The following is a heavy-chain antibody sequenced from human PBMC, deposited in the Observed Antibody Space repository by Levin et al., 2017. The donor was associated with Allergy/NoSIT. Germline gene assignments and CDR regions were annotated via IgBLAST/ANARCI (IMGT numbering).Heavy chain of an antibody. CDR2: ISSSGSTI. CDR3: ARQLGNFWSGYNYFDY. CDR1: GFTFSSYE. Sequence: GGSLRLSCAASGFTFSSYEMNWVRQAPGKGLEWVSYISSSGSTIYYADSVKGRFTISRDNAKNSLYLQMNSLRAEDTAVYYCARQLGNFWSGYNYFDYWGQGTLVTISS. D-gene: IGHD3-3*01. V-gene: IGHV3-48*03. J-gene: IGHJ4*02.